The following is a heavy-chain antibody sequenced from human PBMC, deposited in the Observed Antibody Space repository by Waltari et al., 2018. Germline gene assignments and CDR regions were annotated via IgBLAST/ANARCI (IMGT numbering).Heavy chain of an antibody. CDR2: IGTAGDT. Sequence: EVQLVESGGGLVQPGGSLRLSCAASGFTFSSYDMHWVRQATGKGLEWVSAIGTAGDTYYPGSVKGRFTISRENAKNSLYLQMNSLRAGDTAVYYCARQIAAGCLDPWGQGTLVTVSS. D-gene: IGHD6-13*01. J-gene: IGHJ5*02. CDR3: ARQIAAGCLDP. V-gene: IGHV3-13*01. CDR1: GFTFSSYD.